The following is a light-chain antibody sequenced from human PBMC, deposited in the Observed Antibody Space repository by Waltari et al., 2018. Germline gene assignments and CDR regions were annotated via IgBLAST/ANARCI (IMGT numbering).Light chain of an antibody. J-gene: IGKJ1*01. CDR3: QQRSNLWT. Sequence: ETVLTQSPATLSLSPGERATLSCRASQSISSHLAWYQQKPGQPPRRLIYDESKRATGIPARFSCSGSGTDFSLTISSLEPEDFAVYYCQQRSNLWTFGRATKVE. CDR2: DES. CDR1: QSISSH. V-gene: IGKV3-11*01.